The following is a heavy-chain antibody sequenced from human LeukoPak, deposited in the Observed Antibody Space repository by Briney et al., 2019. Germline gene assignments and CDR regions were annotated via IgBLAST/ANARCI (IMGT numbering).Heavy chain of an antibody. V-gene: IGHV4-59*02. Sequence: SETLSLTCTVSGGSVSGDSWTWIRQPAGKGLEWIGYIYYTGGTNYNPSLKSRVAMSVDTSKNQFSLKLTSVTAADTAVYYCARDYCSGGSCYYYWGQGTLVTVSS. J-gene: IGHJ4*02. CDR3: ARDYCSGGSCYYY. D-gene: IGHD2-15*01. CDR1: GGSVSGDS. CDR2: IYYTGGT.